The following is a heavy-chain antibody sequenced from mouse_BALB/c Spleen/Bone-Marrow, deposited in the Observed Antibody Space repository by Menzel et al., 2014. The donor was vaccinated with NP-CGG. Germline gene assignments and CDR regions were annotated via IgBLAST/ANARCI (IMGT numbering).Heavy chain of an antibody. CDR1: GYSFTSYW. V-gene: IGHV1-61*01. CDR3: ARLEGNYGSTFAY. D-gene: IGHD1-1*01. Sequence: VQLQQSGAELVRPGASVKLSCKASGYSFTSYWMNWVKQRPGHGLEWIGMIHPSDTETRLNRRFKDKATLTVDKSSSTAYMQLNSPTSEGSAVYYCARLEGNYGSTFAYWGQGTLVTVSA. CDR2: IHPSDTET. J-gene: IGHJ3*01.